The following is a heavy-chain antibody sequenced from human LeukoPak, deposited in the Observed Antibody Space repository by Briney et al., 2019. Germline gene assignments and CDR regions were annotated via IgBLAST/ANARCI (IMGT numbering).Heavy chain of an antibody. CDR3: ARRENDILTGYYGYDYYYYMDV. J-gene: IGHJ6*03. D-gene: IGHD3-9*01. CDR1: GYTFTGYY. CDR2: LKPNSGDT. V-gene: IGHV1-2*02. Sequence: ASLKVFCKASGYTFTGYYLHWVRQAPGQGLEWMGWLKPNSGDTNYAQKFKVRVNMTRDTSISTAYMELSRLRSDDTAVYYCARRENDILTGYYGYDYYYYMDVWGKGTTVTVSS.